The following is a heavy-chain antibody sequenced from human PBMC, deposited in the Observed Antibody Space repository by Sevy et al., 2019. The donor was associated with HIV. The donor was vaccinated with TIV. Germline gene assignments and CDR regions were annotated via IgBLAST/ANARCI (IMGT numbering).Heavy chain of an antibody. CDR2: TSYDGDNK. CDR1: GFTFNSYG. D-gene: IGHD3-3*01. CDR3: AKDVEHNDFWSGYPQFYYGMDV. J-gene: IGHJ6*02. V-gene: IGHV3-30*18. Sequence: GGSLRLSCAASGFTFNSYGMHWVRQAPGKGLEWVAVTSYDGDNKYYADSVKGRFTISRDNSKDILYLQMNSVKTEDTGLYYCAKDVEHNDFWSGYPQFYYGMDVWGQGTTVTVSS.